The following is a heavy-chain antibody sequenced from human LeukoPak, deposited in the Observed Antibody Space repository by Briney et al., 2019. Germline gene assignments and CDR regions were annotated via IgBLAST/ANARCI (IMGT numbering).Heavy chain of an antibody. J-gene: IGHJ4*02. CDR3: ARATHYDILTGCTDFDY. CDR1: GFTFSDYY. Sequence: PGGSLRLSCAASGFTFSDYYMSWIRQAPGKGLKWVSYISSYTSYTNYADSVKGRFTISRDNAKNSLYLQTNSLRAEDTAVYYCARATHYDILTGCTDFDYWGQGTLVTVSS. CDR2: ISSYTSYT. D-gene: IGHD3-9*01. V-gene: IGHV3-11*06.